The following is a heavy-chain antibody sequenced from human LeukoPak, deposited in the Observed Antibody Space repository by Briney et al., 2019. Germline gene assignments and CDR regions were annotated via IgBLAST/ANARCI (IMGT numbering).Heavy chain of an antibody. V-gene: IGHV3-48*01. J-gene: IGHJ4*02. CDR1: GFIFSTYT. Sequence: GGSLRLSCAASGFIFSTYTMNWVRQAPGKGLEWASYISSDSSTIYYADSVKGRFTISRDNAKNSLYLQMNSLRAEDTAVYYCARGRCSSTSCLFDYWGQGTLVTVSS. D-gene: IGHD2-2*01. CDR2: ISSDSSTI. CDR3: ARGRCSSTSCLFDY.